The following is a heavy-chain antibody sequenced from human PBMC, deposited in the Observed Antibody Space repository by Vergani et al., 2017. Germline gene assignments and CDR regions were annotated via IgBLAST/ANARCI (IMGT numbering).Heavy chain of an antibody. V-gene: IGHV3-64D*06. CDR1: GFTFSSYA. D-gene: IGHD3-3*01. CDR3: VKWYYDFWSGFYGMDV. CDR2: ISSNGGST. J-gene: IGHJ6*02. Sequence: EVQLVESGGGLVQPGGSLRLSCSASGFTFSSYAMHWVRQAPGKGLEYVSAISSNGGSTYYADSVKGRFTISRDNSKNTLYLQMSSLRAEDTAVYYCVKWYYDFWSGFYGMDVWAKGPRSPSP.